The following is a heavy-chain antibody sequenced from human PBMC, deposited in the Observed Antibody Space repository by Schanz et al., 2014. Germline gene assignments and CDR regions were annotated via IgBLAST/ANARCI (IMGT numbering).Heavy chain of an antibody. CDR1: GYTFAVYY. CDR3: ARSGSSNWYFFDY. D-gene: IGHD6-13*01. Sequence: QVQLVQSGAEVKKPGASVKVSCKASGYTFAVYYIHWVRQAPGQGLEFMGWINPNSGDTEYGQQFEGRVTLTRDTLASTAYMEVSSLRSEDTAVYYCARSGSSNWYFFDYWGQGTLVTVSS. V-gene: IGHV1-2*02. CDR2: INPNSGDT. J-gene: IGHJ4*02.